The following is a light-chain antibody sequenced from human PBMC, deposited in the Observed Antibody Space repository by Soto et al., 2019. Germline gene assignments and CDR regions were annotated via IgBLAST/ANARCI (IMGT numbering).Light chain of an antibody. CDR2: DAS. CDR3: QQCNNLPLT. Sequence: DIQMTQSPSSLSASVGDRVTITCQASQDISNYLNWYQQKPGKAPKLLIYDASNLETGVPSRFSASGSGTDFTFTISSLQPEDIATYYCQQCNNLPLTFGGGTKVEIK. CDR1: QDISNY. V-gene: IGKV1-33*01. J-gene: IGKJ4*01.